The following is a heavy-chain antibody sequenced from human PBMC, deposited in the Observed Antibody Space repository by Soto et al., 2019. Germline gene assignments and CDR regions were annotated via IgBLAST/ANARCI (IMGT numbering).Heavy chain of an antibody. Sequence: ASVKVSCKASGYTFTSYGISWVRQAPGQGLEWMGWISAYNGNTNYAQKLQGRVTMTTDTSTSTAYMELRSLRSDDTAVYYCARDKSVGAVAAARYSFDPWGQGTLVTLSS. D-gene: IGHD2-2*01. J-gene: IGHJ5*02. CDR2: ISAYNGNT. CDR1: GYTFTSYG. V-gene: IGHV1-18*01. CDR3: ARDKSVGAVAAARYSFDP.